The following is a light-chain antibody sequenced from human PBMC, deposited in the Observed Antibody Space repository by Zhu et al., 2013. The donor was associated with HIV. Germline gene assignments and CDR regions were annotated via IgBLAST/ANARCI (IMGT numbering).Light chain of an antibody. J-gene: IGKJ3*01. Sequence: DIQMTQSPSSLSASVGDRVTITCQASQDIKKYLNWFQQKPGKAPKLLIYDALTLETGVPSRFSGGGSETHFTLIINNFQPEDVATYYCQQYDKVPPTFGPGTKVEIK. CDR1: QDIKKY. V-gene: IGKV1-33*01. CDR3: QQYDKVPPT. CDR2: DAL.